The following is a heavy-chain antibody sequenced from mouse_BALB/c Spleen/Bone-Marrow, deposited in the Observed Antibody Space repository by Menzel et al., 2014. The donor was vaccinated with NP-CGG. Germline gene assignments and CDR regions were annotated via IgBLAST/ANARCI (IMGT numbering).Heavy chain of an antibody. V-gene: IGHV1-53*01. Sequence: QVQLQQSGAELVKPGASVKLSCKASGYTFTSYWMHWVKLRPGQGFEWIGEINPSNGGTNYNEKFKGKATLTADKSSSTAYMQLSSLTSDDSAVYFCAGLLRGDYAMDYWGQGTSATVSS. CDR2: INPSNGGT. CDR3: AGLLRGDYAMDY. CDR1: GYTFTSYW. J-gene: IGHJ4*01. D-gene: IGHD2-3*01.